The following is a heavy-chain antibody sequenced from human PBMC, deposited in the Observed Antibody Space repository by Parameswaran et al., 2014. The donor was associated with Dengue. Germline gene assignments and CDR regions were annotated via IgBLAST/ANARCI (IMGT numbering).Heavy chain of an antibody. J-gene: IGHJ4*02. D-gene: IGHD1-26*01. CDR3: AREGGQTIVGASFLDY. CDR2: INHSGST. CDR1: GGSFSGYY. Sequence: ASETLSLTCAVYGGSFSGYYWSWIRPAPRKGLEWIGEINHSGSTNYNPSLKSRVTISVDTSKNQFSLKLSSVTAADTAVYYCAREGGQTIVGASFLDYWGQGTLVTVSS. V-gene: IGHV4-34*01.